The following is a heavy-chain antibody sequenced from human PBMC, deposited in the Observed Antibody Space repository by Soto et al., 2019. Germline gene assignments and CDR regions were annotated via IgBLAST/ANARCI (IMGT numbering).Heavy chain of an antibody. CDR2: IHYSEST. CDR1: GGSISSSSYY. Sequence: QLQLQESGPGLVKPSEILSLTCTVSGGSISSSSYYWGWIRQPPGKGLEYIGSIHYSESTYYNPSLNSRVSISVDTSKNQFSLKLTAVTAADTAVYYCARHAKGYYASGSYDYWFDPWGQGTLVTVSS. V-gene: IGHV4-39*01. CDR3: ARHAKGYYASGSYDYWFDP. J-gene: IGHJ5*02. D-gene: IGHD3-10*01.